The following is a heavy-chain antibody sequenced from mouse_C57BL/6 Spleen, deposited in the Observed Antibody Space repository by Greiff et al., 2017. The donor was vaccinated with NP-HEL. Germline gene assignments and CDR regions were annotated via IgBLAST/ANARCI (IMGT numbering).Heavy chain of an antibody. CDR2: IYPRSGNT. J-gene: IGHJ4*01. V-gene: IGHV1-81*01. CDR3: ARRAPNWDDAMDY. Sequence: LVESGAELARPGASVKLSCKASGYTFTSYGISWVKQRTGQGLEWIGEIYPRSGNTYYNEKFKGKATLTADKSSSTAYMELRSLTSEDSAVYFCARRAPNWDDAMDYWGQGTSVTVSS. CDR1: GYTFTSYG. D-gene: IGHD4-1*01.